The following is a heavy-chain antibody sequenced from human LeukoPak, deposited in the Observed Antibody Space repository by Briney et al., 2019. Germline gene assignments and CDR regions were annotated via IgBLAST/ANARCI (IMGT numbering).Heavy chain of an antibody. CDR1: GYTFTDYY. J-gene: IGHJ6*03. CDR2: INPNSCGT. CDR3: ATGIAAAGTRYYYYMDV. D-gene: IGHD6-13*01. V-gene: IGHV1-2*02. Sequence: ASVTVSYMASGYTFTDYYMHWVRQAPGQGVEGMGWINPNSCGTNYEQKSQGRVTTTRDTSISTAYMELSRLRSDDTAVYYCATGIAAAGTRYYYYMDVWGKGTTVPVSS.